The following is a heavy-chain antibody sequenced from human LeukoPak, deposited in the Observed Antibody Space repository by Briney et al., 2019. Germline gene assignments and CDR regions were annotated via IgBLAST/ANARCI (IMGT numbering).Heavy chain of an antibody. CDR2: IYYSRST. CDR1: GGSISSSSYY. Sequence: PSETLSLTCTVSGGSISSSSYYWGWIRQPPGKGLEWIGSIYYSRSTYYNPSLKSRVTISVDTSKNQFSLKLSSVTAADTAVYYCARGNYGMDVWGQGTTVTVSS. J-gene: IGHJ6*02. V-gene: IGHV4-39*07. CDR3: ARGNYGMDV.